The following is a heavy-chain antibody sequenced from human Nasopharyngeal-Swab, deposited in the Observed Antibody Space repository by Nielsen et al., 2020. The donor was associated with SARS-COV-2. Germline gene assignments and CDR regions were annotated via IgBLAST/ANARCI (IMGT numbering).Heavy chain of an antibody. CDR2: ISYDGSNK. Sequence: SCAASGFTFSSYAMHWVRQAPGKGLEWVAVISYDGSNKYYADSVKGRFTISRDNSKNTLYLQMNSLRAEDTAVYYCAREGGNWFDPWGQGTLVTVSS. J-gene: IGHJ5*02. V-gene: IGHV3-30*04. D-gene: IGHD1-26*01. CDR3: AREGGNWFDP. CDR1: GFTFSSYA.